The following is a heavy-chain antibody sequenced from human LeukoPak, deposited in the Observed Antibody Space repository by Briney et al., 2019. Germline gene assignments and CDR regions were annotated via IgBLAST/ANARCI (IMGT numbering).Heavy chain of an antibody. J-gene: IGHJ1*01. Sequence: GGSLRLSCADSGFTFSSYAMSWVRQAPGKGLEGVSGISGRGRSIDYADSVRGRFTISRDNSKNTLYLQMNSLSAEDTAVYYCAKAGATWSFHHWGQGTLVTVSS. CDR1: GFTFSSYA. CDR3: AKAGATWSFHH. V-gene: IGHV3-23*01. D-gene: IGHD1-26*01. CDR2: ISGRGRSI.